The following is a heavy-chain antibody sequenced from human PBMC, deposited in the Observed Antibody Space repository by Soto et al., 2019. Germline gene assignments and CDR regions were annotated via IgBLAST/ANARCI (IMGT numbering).Heavy chain of an antibody. CDR2: INAGNGNT. D-gene: IGHD1-26*01. CDR1: GYTFTSYA. CDR3: ARDSGGATSYWFDP. V-gene: IGHV1-3*01. Sequence: ASVKVSCKASGYTFTSYAMHWVRQAPGQRLEWMGWINAGNGNTKYSQKFQGRVTITRDTSASTAYMELSSLRSEDTAVYYCARDSGGATSYWFDPWGQGTLVTVSS. J-gene: IGHJ5*02.